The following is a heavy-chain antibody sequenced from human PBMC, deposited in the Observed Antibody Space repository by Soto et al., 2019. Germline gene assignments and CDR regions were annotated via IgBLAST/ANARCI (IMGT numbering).Heavy chain of an antibody. D-gene: IGHD6-19*01. Sequence: QVHLVQSGAEVKKPGSSVKVSCKAAGGTFSTYTLIWVRQAPGQGLEWMGRIIPMLTATNSAQKLQGRVTHNAQYYTNPAFMELTSLKSHETALYYCPISSESAETFDVWGQGTMVTVSS. CDR3: PISSESAETFDV. J-gene: IGHJ3*01. CDR2: IIPMLTAT. CDR1: GGTFSTYT. V-gene: IGHV1-69*08.